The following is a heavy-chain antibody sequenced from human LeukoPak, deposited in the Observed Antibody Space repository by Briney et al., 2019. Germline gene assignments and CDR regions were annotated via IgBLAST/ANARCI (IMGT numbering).Heavy chain of an antibody. J-gene: IGHJ5*02. CDR3: TTDAHIVVVVAATWIDP. D-gene: IGHD2-15*01. CDR1: GFTFSNAW. Sequence: GGSLRLSCAASGFTFSNAWMSWVRQAPGKGLEWVGRIKSKTDGGTTDYAAPVKGRFTISRDDSKNTLYLQMNSLKTEDTAVYYCTTDAHIVVVVAATWIDPWGQGTLVTVSS. V-gene: IGHV3-15*01. CDR2: IKSKTDGGTT.